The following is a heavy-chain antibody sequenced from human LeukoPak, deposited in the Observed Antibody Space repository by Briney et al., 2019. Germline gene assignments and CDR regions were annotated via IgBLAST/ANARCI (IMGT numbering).Heavy chain of an antibody. CDR1: GGSISSGDYY. Sequence: NASQTLSLTCTVSGGSISSGDYYWSWIRQPPGKGLEWIGYIYYSGSTYYNPSLKSRVTISVDTSKNQFSLKLSSVTAADTAVYYCAREDNSNTSLPGDSSGFDYWGQGTLVTVSS. CDR3: AREDNSNTSLPGDSSGFDY. D-gene: IGHD3-22*01. CDR2: IYYSGST. J-gene: IGHJ4*02. V-gene: IGHV4-30-4*08.